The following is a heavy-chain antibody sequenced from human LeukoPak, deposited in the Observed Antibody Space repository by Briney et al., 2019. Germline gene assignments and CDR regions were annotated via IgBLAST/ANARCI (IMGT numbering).Heavy chain of an antibody. D-gene: IGHD6-19*01. V-gene: IGHV3-15*01. CDR2: IKRKTDGGTT. Sequence: GGSLRLPCAASGFTFSNAWMSWVRQAPGKGLEWVGRIKRKTDGGTTDYAAPVKGRFTISRDDSKNTLYLQMNSLKTEDTAVYYCTVYSSGWYIDYWGQGTLVTVSS. J-gene: IGHJ4*02. CDR3: TVYSSGWYIDY. CDR1: GFTFSNAW.